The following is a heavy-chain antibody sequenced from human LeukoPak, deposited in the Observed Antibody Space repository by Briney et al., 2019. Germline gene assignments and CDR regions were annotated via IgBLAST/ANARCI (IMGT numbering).Heavy chain of an antibody. V-gene: IGHV3-23*01. Sequence: HPGGSLRLSCVASGFTFNSYSMWWFRRASGRGREWVSTFSGSGGSTYYADSVKGRFTISRDNSKNTLYLQMNSLRAEDTAVYYCAKNREPYSSPPGDYWGRGTLVTVAS. CDR1: GFTFNSYS. CDR3: AKNREPYSSPPGDY. CDR2: FSGSGGST. D-gene: IGHD6-19*01. J-gene: IGHJ4*02.